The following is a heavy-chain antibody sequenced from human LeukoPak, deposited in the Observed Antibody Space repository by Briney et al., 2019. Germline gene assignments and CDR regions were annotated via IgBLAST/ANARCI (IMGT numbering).Heavy chain of an antibody. CDR1: GGSISSGSYY. CDR2: IYTSGST. D-gene: IGHD3-10*01. V-gene: IGHV4-61*02. CDR3: ARTSTYYYASGMPPKVIYFDY. Sequence: SQTLSLTCTVSGGSISSGSYYWSWIRQPAGKGLEWIGRIYTSGSTNYNPSLKSRVTISVDTSKNQFSLKLSSVTAADTAVYYCARTSTYYYASGMPPKVIYFDYWGQGTLLTVSS. J-gene: IGHJ4*02.